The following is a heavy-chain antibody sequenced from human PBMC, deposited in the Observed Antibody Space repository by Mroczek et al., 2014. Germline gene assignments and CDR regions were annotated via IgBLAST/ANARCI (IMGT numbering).Heavy chain of an antibody. Sequence: EVQLVETGGGLVQPGGSLRLSCAASGFILSSYSMNWVRQAPGKGLEWVSYISSSSSNIYYADSVKGRFTISRDKAKNSLYLQMNSLRAEDTAVYYCARDYSKGYGMDVWGQGTTVTVSS. CDR2: ISSSSSNI. CDR1: GFILSSYS. D-gene: IGHD4-11*01. V-gene: IGHV3-48*01. J-gene: IGHJ6*02. CDR3: ARDYSKGYGMDV.